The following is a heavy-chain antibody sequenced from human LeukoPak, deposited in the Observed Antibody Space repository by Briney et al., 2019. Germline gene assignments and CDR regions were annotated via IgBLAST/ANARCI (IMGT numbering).Heavy chain of an antibody. CDR3: AKDSGIEMATALLDN. CDR2: IRYDGSNK. J-gene: IGHJ4*02. Sequence: GGSLRLSCAASGFTFSSYGMHWVRQAPGKGLEWVAFIRYDGSNKYYADSVKGRFTISRDNSKNTLYLQMNSLRAEDTAVYYCAKDSGIEMATALLDNWGQGTLVTVSS. D-gene: IGHD5-24*01. CDR1: GFTFSSYG. V-gene: IGHV3-30*02.